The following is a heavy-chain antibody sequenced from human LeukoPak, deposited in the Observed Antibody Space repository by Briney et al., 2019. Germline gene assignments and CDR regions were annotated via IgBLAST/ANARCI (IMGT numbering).Heavy chain of an antibody. Sequence: GESLRLSCAASGYTFTGYYMHWVRQAPGQGLEWMGCINPNSGGTNYAQKFQGRVTMTRDTSISTAYMELSRLRSDDTAVYYCARVDGDPRYYYYMDVWGKGTTVTVSS. V-gene: IGHV1-2*02. D-gene: IGHD4-17*01. J-gene: IGHJ6*03. CDR3: ARVDGDPRYYYYMDV. CDR1: GYTFTGYY. CDR2: INPNSGGT.